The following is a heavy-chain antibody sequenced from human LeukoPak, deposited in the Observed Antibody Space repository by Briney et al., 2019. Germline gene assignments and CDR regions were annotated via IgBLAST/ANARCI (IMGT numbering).Heavy chain of an antibody. CDR1: GGTFSSYT. CDR3: ASEDTAMSTGFDY. CDR2: IIPILGIA. Sequence: SVKVSCKASGGTFSSYTISWVRQAPGQGLEWMGRIIPILGIANYAQKFQGRVTITADKSTSTAYMELSSLRSEDTAVYYCASEDTAMSTGFDYWGQGTLVTVSS. V-gene: IGHV1-69*02. D-gene: IGHD5-18*01. J-gene: IGHJ4*02.